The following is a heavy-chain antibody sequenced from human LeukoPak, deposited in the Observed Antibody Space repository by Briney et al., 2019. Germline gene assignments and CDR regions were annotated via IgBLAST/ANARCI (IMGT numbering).Heavy chain of an antibody. CDR1: GYSFTSYW. Sequence: GESLKISCKGSGYSFTSYWIGWVRQMPGKGLGWMGIIYPGDSDTRYSPSFQGQVTISADKSISTAYPQWSSLKASDTAMYYCARPVYFDSSGYYFDDAFEIWGQGTMVTVSS. V-gene: IGHV5-51*01. J-gene: IGHJ3*02. D-gene: IGHD3-22*01. CDR2: IYPGDSDT. CDR3: ARPVYFDSSGYYFDDAFEI.